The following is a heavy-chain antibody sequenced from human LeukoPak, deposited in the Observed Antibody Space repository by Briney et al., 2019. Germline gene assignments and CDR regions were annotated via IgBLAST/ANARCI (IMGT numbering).Heavy chain of an antibody. CDR3: ARSNWGSTYYYMDV. V-gene: IGHV4-39*01. Sequence: PSETLSLTCTVSGGSISSSSYYWGWIRQPPGKGLEWIGSIYYSGSTYYNPSLKRRVTIYVDTSKNQFSLKLSSVTAADTAVYYCARSNWGSTYYYMDVWGKGTTVTV. J-gene: IGHJ6*03. CDR2: IYYSGST. D-gene: IGHD7-27*01. CDR1: GGSISSSSYY.